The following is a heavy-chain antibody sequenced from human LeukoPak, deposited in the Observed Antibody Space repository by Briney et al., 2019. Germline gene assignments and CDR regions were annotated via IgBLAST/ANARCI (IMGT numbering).Heavy chain of an antibody. CDR1: RLTPSSYA. D-gene: IGHD4-23*01. CDR3: ARCGTVTTVVFFDK. J-gene: IGHJ4*02. Sequence: GGSLRLSCVASRLTPSSYAMHWVRPTPGRGLERVAVISYGGSNKYNTDSVKGRFTIYRDNSKNTLYLPMNSLRAQDTAVYYCARCGTVTTVVFFDKWGEGTLVTVSS. CDR2: ISYGGSNK. V-gene: IGHV3-30*04.